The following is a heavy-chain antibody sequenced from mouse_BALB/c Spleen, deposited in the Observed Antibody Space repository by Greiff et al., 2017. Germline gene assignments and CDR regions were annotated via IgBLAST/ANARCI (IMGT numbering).Heavy chain of an antibody. V-gene: IGHV5-9-4*01. CDR3: ARETTAHAMDY. J-gene: IGHJ4*01. CDR1: GFTFSSYA. D-gene: IGHD1-2*01. Sequence: EVKLMESGGGLVKPGGSLKLFCAASGFTFSSYAMSWVRQSPEKRLEWVADISSGGSYTYYPDTVTGRFTISRDNAKNTLYLEMSSLRSEDTAMYYCARETTAHAMDYWGQGTSVTVSS. CDR2: ISSGGSYT.